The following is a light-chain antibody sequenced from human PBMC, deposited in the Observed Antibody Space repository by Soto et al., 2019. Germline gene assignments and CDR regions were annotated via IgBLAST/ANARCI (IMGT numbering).Light chain of an antibody. Sequence: DVVMTQSPLSLPVTLGQPASISCRSSESLAYSDGNTYLNWFQQRPGQSPRRLIYHVSKRDSGVPDRFSGSGSGTDFTLRISRVEAEDVGVYYCIQGTHWPPRFGAGTKVEIK. CDR1: ESLAYSDGNTY. V-gene: IGKV2-30*01. CDR3: IQGTHWPPR. CDR2: HVS. J-gene: IGKJ4*01.